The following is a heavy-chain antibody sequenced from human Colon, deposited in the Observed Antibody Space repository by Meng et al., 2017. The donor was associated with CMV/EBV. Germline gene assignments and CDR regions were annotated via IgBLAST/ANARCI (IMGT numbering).Heavy chain of an antibody. CDR1: GGSFSPYY. CDR3: ARGGGTPIRGVLPFDF. D-gene: IGHD3-10*01. CDR2: IDHTGST. Sequence: GQPQQVGAGLLKPSETLSLTCALYGGSFSPYYWSWIRQSPGKGLEWIAEIDHTGSTNYNPSLKSRVTISIDTSNSHFSLNLTSATAADTAVYYCARGGGTPIRGVLPFDFWGQGTLVTVSS. V-gene: IGHV4-34*01. J-gene: IGHJ4*02.